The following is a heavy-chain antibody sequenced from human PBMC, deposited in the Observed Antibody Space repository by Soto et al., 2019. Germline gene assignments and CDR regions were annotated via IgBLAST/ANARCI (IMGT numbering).Heavy chain of an antibody. J-gene: IGHJ6*03. CDR3: ARDAGAYSSRWRSYYDYYYMDV. V-gene: IGHV3-64*01. D-gene: IGHD6-13*01. Sequence: EVQLVESGGGLVQPGGSLRLSCAASGFTFSSYAMHWVRQAPGKGLEYVSAISSNGGSTYYANSVKGRFTISRDNSKNTLYLQMGSLRAEDMAVYYCARDAGAYSSRWRSYYDYYYMDVWGKGTTVTVSS. CDR1: GFTFSSYA. CDR2: ISSNGGST.